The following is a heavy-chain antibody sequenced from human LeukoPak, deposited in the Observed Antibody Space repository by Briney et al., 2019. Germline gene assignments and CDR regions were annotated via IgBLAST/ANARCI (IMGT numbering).Heavy chain of an antibody. CDR2: ISGSGGST. CDR1: GFTFSSYA. J-gene: IGHJ4*02. D-gene: IGHD5-18*01. V-gene: IGHV3-23*01. Sequence: PGGSLRLSCAASGFTFSSYAMSWVRQAPGKGLEWVSAISGSGGSTYYADSVKGRFTISRDNSKNTLYLQMNSLRAEDTAVYYCAKVEMGYSYGLGDYWGQGTLVTVSS. CDR3: AKVEMGYSYGLGDY.